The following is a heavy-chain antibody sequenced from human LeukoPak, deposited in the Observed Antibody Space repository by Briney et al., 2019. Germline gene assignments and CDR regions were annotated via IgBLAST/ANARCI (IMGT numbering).Heavy chain of an antibody. CDR1: GFTFSSYW. V-gene: IGHV3-74*01. J-gene: IGHJ4*02. CDR3: ARSRHSYDSSGFPHY. D-gene: IGHD3-22*01. CDR2: INSDGSST. Sequence: GGSLRLSCAASGFTFSSYWMHWVRQAPGKGLVWVSRINSDGSSTRYADSVKGRFTISRDNAKNSLYLQMNSLRAEDTALYYCARSRHSYDSSGFPHYWGQGTLVTVSS.